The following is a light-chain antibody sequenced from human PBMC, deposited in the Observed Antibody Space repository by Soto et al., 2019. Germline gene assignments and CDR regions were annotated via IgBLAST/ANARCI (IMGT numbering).Light chain of an antibody. Sequence: DIQMTRSPSSLSASVGDRVSISCRASQNIERHLNWYQKKEGRAPQLLMFAAANLESGVPSRFRGSGSGTDFTLTISSLQPEDFATYYCQQSYITPGTFGQGTKVDIK. J-gene: IGKJ1*01. V-gene: IGKV1-39*01. CDR1: QNIERH. CDR3: QQSYITPGT. CDR2: AAA.